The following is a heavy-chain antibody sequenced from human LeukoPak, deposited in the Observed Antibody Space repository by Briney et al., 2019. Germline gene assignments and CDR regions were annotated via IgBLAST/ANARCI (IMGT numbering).Heavy chain of an antibody. Sequence: ASVKVSCKASGYTFTGYYMHWVRQAPGQGLEWMGWMNPNSGNTGYAQKFQGRVTMTRNTSISTAYMELSSLRSEDTAVYYCARVEAGAFLVDYWGQGTLVTVSS. V-gene: IGHV1-8*02. CDR1: GYTFTGYY. CDR3: ARVEAGAFLVDY. D-gene: IGHD3-10*01. J-gene: IGHJ4*02. CDR2: MNPNSGNT.